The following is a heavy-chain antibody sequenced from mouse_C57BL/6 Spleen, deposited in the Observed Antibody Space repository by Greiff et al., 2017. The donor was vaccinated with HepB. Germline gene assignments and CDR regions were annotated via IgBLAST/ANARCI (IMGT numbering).Heavy chain of an antibody. CDR1: GYSITSGYY. J-gene: IGHJ4*01. V-gene: IGHV3-6*01. CDR2: ISYDGSN. D-gene: IGHD1-1*01. Sequence: EVQLQQSGPGLVKPSQSPSLTCSVTGYSITSGYYWNWIRQFPGNKLEWMGYISYDGSNNYNPSLKNRISITRDTSKNQFFLKLNSVTTEDTATYYCASPHYYGSSYYAMDYWGQGTSVTVSS. CDR3: ASPHYYGSSYYAMDY.